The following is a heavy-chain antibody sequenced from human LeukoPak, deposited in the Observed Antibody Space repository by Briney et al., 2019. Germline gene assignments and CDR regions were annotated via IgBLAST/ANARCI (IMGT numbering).Heavy chain of an antibody. CDR3: ARDNSVEDTAWWFDP. CDR2: INPSGGST. D-gene: IGHD4-23*01. V-gene: IGHV1-46*01. Sequence: ASVKVSCRTSGYTFSSYYIHWVRQAPGQGLEWMGIINPSGGSTSYAQKFQGRVTMTRDMSTSTDYMELSSLRSEDTAVYYCARDNSVEDTAWWFDPWGQGTLVTVSS. J-gene: IGHJ5*02. CDR1: GYTFSSYY.